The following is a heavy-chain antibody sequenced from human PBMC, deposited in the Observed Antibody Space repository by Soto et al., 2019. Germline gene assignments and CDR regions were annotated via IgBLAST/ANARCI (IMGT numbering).Heavy chain of an antibody. D-gene: IGHD3-9*01. J-gene: IGHJ4*02. V-gene: IGHV3-23*01. CDR3: AGGRLLTGYYE. CDR1: GFTFSSYA. Sequence: PGGSLRLSCAASGFTFSSYAMSWVRQAPGKGLAWVSTISDSGGDTCYADSVKGRFTISRDNSKNTLYLQMNSLRAEDTAVYYCAGGRLLTGYYEWGQGTLVTVSS. CDR2: ISDSGGDT.